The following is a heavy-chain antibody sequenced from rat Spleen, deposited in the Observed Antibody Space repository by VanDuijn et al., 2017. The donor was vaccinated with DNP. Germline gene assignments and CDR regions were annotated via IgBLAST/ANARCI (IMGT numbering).Heavy chain of an antibody. D-gene: IGHD1-11*01. V-gene: IGHV3-1*01. J-gene: IGHJ2*01. CDR2: ISYSGST. CDR1: GYSITTTY. CDR3: AKDRDYGSDY. Sequence: EVQLQESGPGLVKPSQSLSLTCSVTGYSITTTYWGWIRKFPGNKMEWIGHISYSGSTSFNPSLQSRVSIPRDTSKNQFFLQLNSVTPEDTATYYCAKDRDYGSDYWGQGVMVTVSS.